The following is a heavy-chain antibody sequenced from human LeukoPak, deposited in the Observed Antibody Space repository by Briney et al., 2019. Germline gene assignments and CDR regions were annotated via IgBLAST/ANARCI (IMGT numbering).Heavy chain of an antibody. CDR1: GGSISSYY. CDR3: ARVYYYGSGSYSFDY. J-gene: IGHJ4*02. V-gene: IGHV4-59*01. CDR2: IYYSGST. D-gene: IGHD3-10*01. Sequence: SETLSLTCTVSGGSISSYYWSWIRQPPGKGLEWIGYIYYSGSTKYNPSLKSRVTIPVDTSKNQFSLKLSSVTAADTAVYYCARVYYYGSGSYSFDYWGQGILVTVSS.